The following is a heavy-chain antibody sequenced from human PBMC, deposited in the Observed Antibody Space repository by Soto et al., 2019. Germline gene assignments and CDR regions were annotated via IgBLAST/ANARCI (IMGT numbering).Heavy chain of an antibody. CDR2: ISAYTDTP. D-gene: IGHD2-2*01. CDR3: ARVIPGVEAWCDP. J-gene: IGHJ5*02. Sequence: GASVKVSCKASGYTFTNFGVTWVRRAPGQGLEWMGWISAYTDTPNYAQKFQGRVTMTIDTSTSTAYMDLRSLTSDDTAVYYCARVIPGVEAWCDPWGQGTMGTVSS. V-gene: IGHV1-18*01. CDR1: GYTFTNFG.